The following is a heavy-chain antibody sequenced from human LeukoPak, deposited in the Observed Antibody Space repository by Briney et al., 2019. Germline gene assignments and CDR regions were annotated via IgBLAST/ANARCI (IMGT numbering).Heavy chain of an antibody. D-gene: IGHD4-17*01. V-gene: IGHV3-7*01. CDR3: ARLGARQMLEY. J-gene: IGHJ4*02. CDR1: EFTFSRYW. CDR2: IKQDGGQI. Sequence: QTGGSLRLSCAASEFTFSRYWMSWVRQAPGKGLEWVANIKQDGGQIYYLDSVKGRFTVSRDNAKNSLYLQMNSLRAEDTAVYYCARLGARQMLEYWGQGTLVTVSS.